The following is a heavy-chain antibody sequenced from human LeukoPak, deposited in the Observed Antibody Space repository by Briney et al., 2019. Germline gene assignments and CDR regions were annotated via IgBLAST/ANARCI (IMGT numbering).Heavy chain of an antibody. J-gene: IGHJ4*02. V-gene: IGHV1-8*03. Sequence: ASVKVSCKASGYTFTSYDINWVRQATGQGLEWMGWMNPNSGNTGYAQKFQGRVTITRNTSISTAYMELSSLRTEDTAFYYCAKDGGHTSVLYYFECWGQGTLVTVSS. CDR3: AKDGGHTSVLYYFEC. CDR2: MNPNSGNT. CDR1: GYTFTSYD. D-gene: IGHD6-19*01.